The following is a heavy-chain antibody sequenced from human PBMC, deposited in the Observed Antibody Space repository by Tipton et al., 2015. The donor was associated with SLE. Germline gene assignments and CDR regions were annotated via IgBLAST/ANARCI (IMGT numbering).Heavy chain of an antibody. CDR3: AKSRDQWLVVTCLDY. J-gene: IGHJ4*02. Sequence: SLRLSCAASGLTFSSYSMSWVRQAPGKGLEWVSSISSSSNYIYYADSVKGRFTISRDNAKNSLYLQMNSLRTEDTAVYHCAKSRDQWLVVTCLDYWGQGTLVTVYS. CDR1: GLTFSSYS. CDR2: ISSSSNYI. D-gene: IGHD6-19*01. V-gene: IGHV3-21*01.